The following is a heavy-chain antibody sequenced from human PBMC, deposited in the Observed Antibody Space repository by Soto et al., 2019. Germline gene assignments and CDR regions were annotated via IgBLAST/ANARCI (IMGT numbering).Heavy chain of an antibody. Sequence: GASVKVSCKVSGYTLTELSMHWVRQAPGKGLEWMGGFDPEDGETIYAQKFQGRVTMTEDTSTDTAYMELSSLRSEDTAVYYCATKGRWFVGSSNYGMDALGQGTTVTVSS. CDR3: ATKGRWFVGSSNYGMDA. V-gene: IGHV1-24*01. J-gene: IGHJ6*02. CDR1: GYTLTELS. D-gene: IGHD3-10*01. CDR2: FDPEDGET.